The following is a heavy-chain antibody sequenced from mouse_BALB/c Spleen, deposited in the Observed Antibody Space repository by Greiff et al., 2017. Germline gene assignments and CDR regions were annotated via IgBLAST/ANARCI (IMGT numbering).Heavy chain of an antibody. V-gene: IGHV2-9*02. Sequence: VKLMESGPGLVAPSQSLSISCTVSGFSLTSYGVHWVRQTPGKGLEWLGGIWAGGSTNYNSALMSRLSISKDNSTSHVVLKMNSLQTDDTAMYYGAREGWLLLAYAMDDWGQGTSVTVSS. CDR1: GFSLTSYG. CDR2: IWAGGST. D-gene: IGHD2-3*01. J-gene: IGHJ4*01. CDR3: AREGWLLLAYAMDD.